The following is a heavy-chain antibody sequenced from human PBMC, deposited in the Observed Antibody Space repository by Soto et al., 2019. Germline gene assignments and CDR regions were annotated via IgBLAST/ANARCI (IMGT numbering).Heavy chain of an antibody. CDR3: ARQGTTTWYSSSWYDGYYYGMDV. CDR2: ISYDGSNK. V-gene: IGHV3-30-3*01. J-gene: IGHJ6*02. D-gene: IGHD6-13*01. CDR1: GFTFSSYA. Sequence: GGSLRLSCAASGFTFSSYAMHWVRQAPGKGLEWVAVISYDGSNKYYADSVKGRFTISRDNSKNTLYLQMNSLRAEDTAVYYCARQGTTTWYSSSWYDGYYYGMDVWGQGTTVTVSS.